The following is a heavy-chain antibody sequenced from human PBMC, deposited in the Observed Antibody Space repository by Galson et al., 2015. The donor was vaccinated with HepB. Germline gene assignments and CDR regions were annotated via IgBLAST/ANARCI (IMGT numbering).Heavy chain of an antibody. V-gene: IGHV3-30*04. CDR2: ISYDGSNK. Sequence: SLRLSCAASGFTFSSYATHWVRQAPGKGLEWVAVISYDGSNKYYADSVKGRFTISRDKSKNTLYLQMNSLRAEDTAVYYCARDQGYGDWYYFGMDVWGQGTTVTVSS. CDR3: ARDQGYGDWYYFGMDV. D-gene: IGHD4-17*01. CDR1: GFTFSSYA. J-gene: IGHJ6*02.